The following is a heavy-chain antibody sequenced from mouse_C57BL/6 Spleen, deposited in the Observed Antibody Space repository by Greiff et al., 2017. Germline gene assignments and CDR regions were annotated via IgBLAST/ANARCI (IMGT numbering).Heavy chain of an antibody. J-gene: IGHJ4*01. V-gene: IGHV1-55*01. CDR1: GYTFTSYW. D-gene: IGHD2-1*01. CDR2: IYPGSGST. CDR3: ARDGAIYYGNRYVPYCYAVDY. Sequence: VQLQQPGAELVKPGASVKMSCKASGYTFTSYWITWVKQRPGQGLEWIGDIYPGSGSTNYNEKFKSKATLTVDTSSSTAYMQLSSLTSEDSAVYYCARDGAIYYGNRYVPYCYAVDYWGQGTSVTVSS.